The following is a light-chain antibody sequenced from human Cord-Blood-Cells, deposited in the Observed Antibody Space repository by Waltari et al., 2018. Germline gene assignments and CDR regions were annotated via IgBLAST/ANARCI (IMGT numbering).Light chain of an antibody. CDR3: AAWDDSLSGRV. CDR1: SSNIGSNY. J-gene: IGLJ3*02. V-gene: IGLV1-47*01. Sequence: QSVLTQPPSASGTPGQRVTISCSGSSSNIGSNYVYWYQQLPGTAPKLLIHRNNQRPSGVPDRFSGSKSGTSASLAISGVRSEDGSDYYCAAWDDSLSGRVFGGGTKLTVL. CDR2: RNN.